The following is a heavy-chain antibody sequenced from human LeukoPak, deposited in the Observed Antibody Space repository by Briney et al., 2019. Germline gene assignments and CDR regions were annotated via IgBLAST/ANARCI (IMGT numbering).Heavy chain of an antibody. J-gene: IGHJ4*02. CDR1: GYTFTGYY. CDR3: ARDLKSYPRNLDY. Sequence: GGSVKVSCKASGYTFTGYYMHWVRQAPGQGLEWMGWINPNSGGTNYAQKFQGRVTMTRDTSISTAYMELRSLRSDDTAVYYCARDLKSYPRNLDYWGQGTLVTASS. CDR2: INPNSGGT. V-gene: IGHV1-2*02.